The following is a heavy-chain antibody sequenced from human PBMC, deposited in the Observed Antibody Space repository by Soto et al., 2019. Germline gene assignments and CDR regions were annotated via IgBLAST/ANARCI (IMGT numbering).Heavy chain of an antibody. D-gene: IGHD3-22*01. CDR1: GYSISSSNW. CDR3: ARAGYYYDSSGYRPGPFFDY. CDR2: IYYSGTT. J-gene: IGHJ4*02. Sequence: PSETLSLTCAVSGYSISSSNWWGWIRQPAGKGLEWIGYIYYSGTTYYNPSLKSRVTMSVDTSKNQFSLKLSSVTAADTAVYYCARAGYYYDSSGYRPGPFFDYWGQGTPVTVSS. V-gene: IGHV4-28*03.